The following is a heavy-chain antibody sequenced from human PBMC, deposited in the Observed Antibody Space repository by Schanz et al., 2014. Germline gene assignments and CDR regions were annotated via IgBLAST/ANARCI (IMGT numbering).Heavy chain of an antibody. J-gene: IGHJ6*03. Sequence: QVHLVQSGAEVKKPGTSVKVSCKTSGYTFSNDDINWVRQAIGQGPEWMGWMQPDSGKTHYAEKFQGRVTMTRDVSSTTAFLELRSLRYDDTAVYYCARDHVATTDYDYFFYYLDVWATGITVIVSS. CDR1: GYTFSNDD. CDR2: MQPDSGKT. CDR3: ARDHVATTDYDYFFYYLDV. D-gene: IGHD1-1*01. V-gene: IGHV1-8*01.